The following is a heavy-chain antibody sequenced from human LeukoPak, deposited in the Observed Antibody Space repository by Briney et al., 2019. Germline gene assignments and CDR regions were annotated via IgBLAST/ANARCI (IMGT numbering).Heavy chain of an antibody. Sequence: SDTLSLTCAVSGYSISSGYYWGWIRQPPGKGREWIGSMYHSGSTYYNPSLKSGLTISVDTSKNQFSLKLSSVTAADTAVYYCARQPPDFRGPKPGFDYWGQGTLVTVSS. D-gene: IGHD3/OR15-3a*01. CDR2: MYHSGST. CDR3: ARQPPDFRGPKPGFDY. CDR1: GYSISSGYY. J-gene: IGHJ4*02. V-gene: IGHV4-38-2*01.